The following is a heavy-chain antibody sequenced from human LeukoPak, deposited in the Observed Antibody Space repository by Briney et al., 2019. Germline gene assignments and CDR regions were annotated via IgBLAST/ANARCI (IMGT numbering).Heavy chain of an antibody. D-gene: IGHD3-22*01. J-gene: IGHJ5*02. V-gene: IGHV3-53*01. CDR3: ASLGYYYDSSGYRHWFDP. CDR2: IYSGGST. Sequence: GGSLRLSCAASGFTFSSYAMSWVRQAPGKGLEWVSVIYSGGSTYYADSVKGRFTISRDNSKNTLYLQMNSLRAEDTAVYYCASLGYYYDSSGYRHWFDPWGQGTLVTVSS. CDR1: GFTFSSYA.